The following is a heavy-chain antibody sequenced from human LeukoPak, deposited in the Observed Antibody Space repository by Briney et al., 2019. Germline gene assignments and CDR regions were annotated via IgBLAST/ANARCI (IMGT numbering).Heavy chain of an antibody. CDR1: GFTFSSYA. V-gene: IGHV3-23*01. CDR3: AKPRGWTYYYYGLDV. J-gene: IGHJ6*02. D-gene: IGHD2-15*01. CDR2: ISGSGGST. Sequence: GGSLRLSCAASGFTFSSYAMSWVRQAPGKGLEWVSAISGSGGSTYYADPVKGRFTISRDNSKSTLYLRMSSLRADDTAVYYCAKPRGWTYYYYGLDVWGQGTTVTVSS.